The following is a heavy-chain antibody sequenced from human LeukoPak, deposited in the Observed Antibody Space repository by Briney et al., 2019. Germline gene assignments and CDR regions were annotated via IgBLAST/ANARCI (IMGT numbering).Heavy chain of an antibody. CDR3: ARDLVGDIAVQFDY. D-gene: IGHD5-12*01. V-gene: IGHV1-8*02. Sequence: SVKVSCKASGYTFCSYDINWVRQATGQGLEWMGWMNPGSGNTGYAQKFQGRVTMTRDTSISTAYMELSGLRSEDTAVYYCARDLVGDIAVQFDYWGQGTLVTVSS. J-gene: IGHJ4*02. CDR2: MNPGSGNT. CDR1: GYTFCSYD.